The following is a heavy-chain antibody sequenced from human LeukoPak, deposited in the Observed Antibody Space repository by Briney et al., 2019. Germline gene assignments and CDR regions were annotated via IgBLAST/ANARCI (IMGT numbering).Heavy chain of an antibody. CDR3: ARGAPGTTYGIDY. CDR2: INHIGST. V-gene: IGHV4-34*01. J-gene: IGHJ4*02. D-gene: IGHD1-1*01. CDR1: GGSFSDYY. Sequence: SETLSLTCAVYGGSFSDYYWNWIRHPPRKGQELIGKINHIGSTNYNPSLKTQVTLSVDTSKNLFHLSSYYLTSLSTTSFYSARGAPGTTYGIDYWGQGTLVSVSS.